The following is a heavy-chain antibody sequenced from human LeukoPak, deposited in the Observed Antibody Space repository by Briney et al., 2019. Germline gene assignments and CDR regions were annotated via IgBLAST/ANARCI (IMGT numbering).Heavy chain of an antibody. J-gene: IGHJ6*03. CDR1: GFKFSSYS. CDR3: ARDRSYCSGGSCYSDYYYYMDV. V-gene: IGHV3-21*01. CDR2: ISSSSSYI. Sequence: PGGSLRLSCAASGFKFSSYSMKWVRQAPGKGLEWVSFISSSSSYIYYADSLKGRFTISRDNAKNSLYLQMNSLRAEDTAVYYCARDRSYCSGGSCYSDYYYYMDVWGKGTTVTVSS. D-gene: IGHD2-15*01.